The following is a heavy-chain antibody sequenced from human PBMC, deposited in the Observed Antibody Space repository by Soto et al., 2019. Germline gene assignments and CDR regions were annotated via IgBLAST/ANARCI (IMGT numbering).Heavy chain of an antibody. V-gene: IGHV3-30-3*01. Sequence: GGSLRLSCAASGFTFSSYAMHWVRQAPGKGLEWVAVISYDGSNKYYADSVKGRFTISRDNSKNTLYLQMNSLRAEDTAVYYCARVRIAAAGPYFDYWGQGTLVTVSS. CDR1: GFTFSSYA. CDR3: ARVRIAAAGPYFDY. CDR2: ISYDGSNK. D-gene: IGHD6-13*01. J-gene: IGHJ4*02.